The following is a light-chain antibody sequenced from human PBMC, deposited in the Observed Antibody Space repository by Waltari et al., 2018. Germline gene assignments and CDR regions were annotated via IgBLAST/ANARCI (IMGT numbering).Light chain of an antibody. CDR2: DTS. V-gene: IGKV3-11*01. Sequence: VLIQSPATLSLSAGERATLSCRASQSVFNYLAWYQQKPGQAPRLLIYDTSKRATSIPARFSGSGSGTDFTLTISNLEAEDFALYYCQQGSILPLTFGGGTKVEIK. CDR1: QSVFNY. J-gene: IGKJ4*01. CDR3: QQGSILPLT.